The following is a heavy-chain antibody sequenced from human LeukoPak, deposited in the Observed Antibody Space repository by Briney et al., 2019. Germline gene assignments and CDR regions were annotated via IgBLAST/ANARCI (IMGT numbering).Heavy chain of an antibody. CDR1: GFTFSFYS. CDR2: ISSSSEYI. D-gene: IGHD1-1*01. V-gene: IGHV3-21*01. Sequence: GGSLRLSWPASGFTFSFYSVNSVRQAPGKGLEWVSSISSSSEYIVYADTVQGRFSISRDNADNSLYLQMNRLRAEDTAVYYCASVSLYTTSDYWGQGTLLTVSS. J-gene: IGHJ4*02. CDR3: ASVSLYTTSDY.